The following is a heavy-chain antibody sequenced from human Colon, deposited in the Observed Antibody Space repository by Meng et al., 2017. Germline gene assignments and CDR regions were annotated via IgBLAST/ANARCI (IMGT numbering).Heavy chain of an antibody. D-gene: IGHD3-10*01. V-gene: IGHV1-2*02. CDR3: FVWFGESSTSFDH. CDR1: GYTFTGYY. J-gene: IGHJ4*02. Sequence: QVQLVQSGAAVKKPGASVKVSCKASGYTFTGYYVHWVRQAPGQGLECMGWINPNSGVTNYAQKFQDRVTMTRDTSITTAYMELSNLRSDDTAVYYCFVWFGESSTSFDHWGQGSLVTVSS. CDR2: INPNSGVT.